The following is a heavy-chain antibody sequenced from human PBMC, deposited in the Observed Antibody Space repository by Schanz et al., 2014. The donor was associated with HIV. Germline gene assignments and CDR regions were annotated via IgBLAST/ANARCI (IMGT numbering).Heavy chain of an antibody. V-gene: IGHV3-15*04. Sequence: VQLVESGGGVVQPGRSLRLSCAASRFTFSTYGMHWVRQAPGKGQEWVGRIESKNDGGTTDYAAPVKGRFTISRDDSKNTLYLQMNSLRAEDTAVYYCAKEGYGEGYYGMDVWGQGTTVTVSS. CDR3: AKEGYGEGYYGMDV. J-gene: IGHJ6*02. D-gene: IGHD4-17*01. CDR2: IESKNDGGTT. CDR1: RFTFSTYG.